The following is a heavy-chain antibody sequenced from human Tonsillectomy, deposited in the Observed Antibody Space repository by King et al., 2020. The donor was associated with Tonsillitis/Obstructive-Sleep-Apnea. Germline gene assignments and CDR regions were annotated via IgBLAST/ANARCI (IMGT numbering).Heavy chain of an antibody. CDR3: AKDHRSSGWPGFDE. D-gene: IGHD6-19*01. CDR1: GFSLRNYA. J-gene: IGHJ4*02. Sequence: VQLVESGGGLVQLGESLRLSCAASGFSLRNYAMSWVRQAPGKGLEWVASINNGGNAYYADSVKGRSTISRDISKNTMSLQMDSLRDEDTAVYYCAKDHRSSGWPGFDEWGRGILVIVSS. V-gene: IGHV3-23*04. CDR2: INNGGNA.